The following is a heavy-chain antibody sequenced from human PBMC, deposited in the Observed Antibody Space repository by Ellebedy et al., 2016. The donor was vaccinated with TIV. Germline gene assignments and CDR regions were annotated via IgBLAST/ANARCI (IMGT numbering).Heavy chain of an antibody. J-gene: IGHJ4*02. D-gene: IGHD3-9*01. V-gene: IGHV3-48*04. CDR1: GFTFSSYW. Sequence: GGSLRLSXAASGFTFSSYWMSWVRQAPGKGLEWVSYISGSSSTIDYADSVKGRFTISRDNAKNSLYLQMNSLRAEDTAVYYCASSLDPGYFDWLLYSGPPPDYWGQGTLVTVSS. CDR3: ASSLDPGYFDWLLYSGPPPDY. CDR2: ISGSSSTI.